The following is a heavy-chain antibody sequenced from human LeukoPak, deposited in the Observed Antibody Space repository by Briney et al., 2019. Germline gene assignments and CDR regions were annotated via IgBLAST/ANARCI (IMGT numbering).Heavy chain of an antibody. J-gene: IGHJ4*02. CDR1: GGSFSGYY. CDR2: INHSGST. CDR3: ARSGYCSGGSCSPHLDY. Sequence: ASETLSLTCAVYGGSFSGYYWSWIRQPPGKGLEWIGEINHSGSTNYNPSLKSRVTISVDTSKNQFSLKLSSVTAADTAVYYCARSGYCSGGSCSPHLDYWGQGTLVTVSS. D-gene: IGHD2-15*01. V-gene: IGHV4-34*01.